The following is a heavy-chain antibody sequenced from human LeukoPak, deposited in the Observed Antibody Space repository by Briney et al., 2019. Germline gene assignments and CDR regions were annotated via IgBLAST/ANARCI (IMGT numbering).Heavy chain of an antibody. Sequence: SETLSLTCTVSGGSISSSSYYWGWIRQPPGKGLEWIGSSYYSGSTYNNPSLKSRVTISVDTSKNQFSLKLSSVTAADTAVYYCARGTGYCTNGVCYFYPFDYWGQGTLVTVSS. CDR2: SYYSGST. J-gene: IGHJ4*02. CDR3: ARGTGYCTNGVCYFYPFDY. V-gene: IGHV4-39*01. CDR1: GGSISSSSYY. D-gene: IGHD2-8*01.